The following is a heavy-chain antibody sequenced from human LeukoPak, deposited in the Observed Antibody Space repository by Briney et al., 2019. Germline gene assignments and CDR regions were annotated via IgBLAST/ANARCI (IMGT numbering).Heavy chain of an antibody. Sequence: GASVKVSCKASGYTFTDYYMHWVRQAPGQGLEWMGWINPNSGGTNYAQKFQGRVTMTRDTSISTAYMELSRLRSDDTAVYYCARAEVGGYYYDSSGFWGQGTLVTVSS. CDR2: INPNSGGT. J-gene: IGHJ4*02. V-gene: IGHV1-2*02. CDR3: ARAEVGGYYYDSSGF. CDR1: GYTFTDYY. D-gene: IGHD3-22*01.